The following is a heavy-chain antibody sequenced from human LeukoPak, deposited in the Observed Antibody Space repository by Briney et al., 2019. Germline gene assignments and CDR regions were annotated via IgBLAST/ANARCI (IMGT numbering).Heavy chain of an antibody. V-gene: IGHV4-39*07. CDR1: GGSLSSRNYY. CDR3: ASTNRYYDSSGNDAFDI. D-gene: IGHD3-22*01. Sequence: KPSETLSLTCTVSGGSLSSRNYYWGWIRQPPGKGLEWIGTIYYSGSTNYNPFLKSRVTISVDTSKNQFSLKLSSVTAADTAVYYCASTNRYYDSSGNDAFDIWGQGTMVTVSS. J-gene: IGHJ3*02. CDR2: IYYSGST.